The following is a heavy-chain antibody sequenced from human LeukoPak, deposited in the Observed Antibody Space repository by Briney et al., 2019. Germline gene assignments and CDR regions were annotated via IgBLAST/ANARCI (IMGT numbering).Heavy chain of an antibody. CDR2: ISSSGSTI. CDR3: VRGKYLTGNGDPFDI. CDR1: GFTFSSYE. Sequence: GGSLRLSCAASGFTFSSYEMNWVRQAPGKGLEWVSYISSSGSTIYYADSVKGRFTTSRDNAKNSLYLQLNSLRVDDTAVYYCVRGKYLTGNGDPFDIWGQGTMVTVSS. J-gene: IGHJ3*02. V-gene: IGHV3-48*03. D-gene: IGHD3-9*01.